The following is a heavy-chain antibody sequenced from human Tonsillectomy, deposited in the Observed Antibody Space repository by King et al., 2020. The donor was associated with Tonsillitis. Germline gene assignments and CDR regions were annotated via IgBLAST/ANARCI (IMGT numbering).Heavy chain of an antibody. Sequence: VQLVESGGGLVQPGGSLRLSCAASGFTFSSYEMNWVRQAPGKGLEWVSYISNTDSTIYYADSVKGRFTISRDNAKNSLYLQMNSLRADDTAVYYCAGRTYYSYSSGPDDAFDIWGQGTMVTVSS. CDR2: ISNTDSTI. D-gene: IGHD3-22*01. J-gene: IGHJ3*02. CDR3: AGRTYYSYSSGPDDAFDI. V-gene: IGHV3-48*03. CDR1: GFTFSSYE.